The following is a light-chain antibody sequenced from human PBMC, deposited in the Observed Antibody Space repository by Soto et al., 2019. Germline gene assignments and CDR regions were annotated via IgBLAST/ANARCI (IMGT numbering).Light chain of an antibody. J-gene: IGKJ1*01. CDR3: QNYNSAPRT. CDR2: KAS. Sequence: DIQMTQSPSTLSASVGDRVTITCRASQSISSWLAWYQQKPGKAPKLLIYKASSLESGVPSRFSGSGSGTDFALTISSLQPEDVATYYCQNYNSAPRTFGQGTKVELK. CDR1: QSISSW. V-gene: IGKV1-5*03.